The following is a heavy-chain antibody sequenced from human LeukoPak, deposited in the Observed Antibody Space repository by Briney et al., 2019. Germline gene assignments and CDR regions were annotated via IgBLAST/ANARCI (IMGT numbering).Heavy chain of an antibody. J-gene: IGHJ5*02. CDR3: ARGKQWLVLTRFSWFDP. V-gene: IGHV4-34*01. CDR1: GFTFSSYA. CDR2: VNHSGST. Sequence: GSLRLSCAASGFTFSSYAMSWIRQPPGKGLEGIGEVNHSGSTNYNPSLKSRVTISVDTSKNQFSLKLSSVTAAGTAVYYCARGKQWLVLTRFSWFDPWGQGTLVTVSS. D-gene: IGHD6-19*01.